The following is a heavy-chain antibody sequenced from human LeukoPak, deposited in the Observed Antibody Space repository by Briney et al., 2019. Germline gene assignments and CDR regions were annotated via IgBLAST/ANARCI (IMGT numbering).Heavy chain of an antibody. V-gene: IGHV3-73*01. CDR1: GFTFSGSV. CDR3: TRSQWDLISS. CDR2: IRTKADSYAT. D-gene: IGHD1-26*01. J-gene: IGHJ5*02. Sequence: PGGSLRLSCAASGFTFSGSVMHWVRQASGKGLEWVGRIRTKADSYATAYAASVKGRFTISRDDSKNTAFLQMNSLKTEDTALYYCTRSQWDLISSWGQGALVTVSS.